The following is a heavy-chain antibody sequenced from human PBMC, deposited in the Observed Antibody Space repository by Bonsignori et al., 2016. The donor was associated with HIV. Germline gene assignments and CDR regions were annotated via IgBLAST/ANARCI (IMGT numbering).Heavy chain of an antibody. CDR3: ARDPEGGSGSEAYWGYYFDS. D-gene: IGHD3-10*01. V-gene: IGHV1-46*01. Sequence: WVRQAPGQGLEYMGVINPSDGSTSYAQKFQGRVTMTRDTSTSTVYMELSRLRSEDTAVYYCARDPEGGSGSEAYWGYYFDSWGQGTLVTVSS. CDR2: INPSDGST. J-gene: IGHJ4*02.